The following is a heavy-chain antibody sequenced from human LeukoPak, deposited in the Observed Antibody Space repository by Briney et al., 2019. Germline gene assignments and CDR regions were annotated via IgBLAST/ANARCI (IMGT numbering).Heavy chain of an antibody. V-gene: IGHV4-39*01. CDR3: ARFPRSRYYYDSSGLY. CDR2: IYYSGST. Sequence: PPETLSLTCTVSGGSISSSSYYWGWIRQPPGKGLEWIGSIYYSGSTYYNPSLKSRVTISVDTSKNQFSLKLSSVTAADTAVYYCARFPRSRYYYDSSGLYWGQGTLVTVSS. D-gene: IGHD3-22*01. CDR1: GGSISSSSYY. J-gene: IGHJ4*02.